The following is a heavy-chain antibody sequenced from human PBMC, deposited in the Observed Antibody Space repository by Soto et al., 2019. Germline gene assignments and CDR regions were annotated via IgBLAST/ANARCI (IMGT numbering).Heavy chain of an antibody. Sequence: SETLSLTCTVSGGSISSGGYYWSWIRQHPGKGLEWIGYIYYSGSTYYNPSLKSRVTISLDTSKNQFSLKLSSVTAADTAVYFCARDSPYDFWSGYSNAFDIWGQGTMVT. D-gene: IGHD3-3*01. V-gene: IGHV4-31*03. CDR1: GGSISSGGYY. J-gene: IGHJ3*02. CDR3: ARDSPYDFWSGYSNAFDI. CDR2: IYYSGST.